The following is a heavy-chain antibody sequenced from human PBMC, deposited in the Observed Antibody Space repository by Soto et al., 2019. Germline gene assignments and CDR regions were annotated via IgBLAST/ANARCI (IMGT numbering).Heavy chain of an antibody. V-gene: IGHV3-30-3*01. Sequence: QVQLVESGGGVVQPGRSLRLSCAASGFTFSSYAMHWVRQAPGKGLEWVAVISYDGSNKYYADSVKGRFTISRDNSKNTLYLQMNSLRAEDTAVYYCARDGPYYDSSGYYYGPHPGAFDIWGQGTMVTVSS. D-gene: IGHD3-22*01. CDR3: ARDGPYYDSSGYYYGPHPGAFDI. CDR1: GFTFSSYA. J-gene: IGHJ3*02. CDR2: ISYDGSNK.